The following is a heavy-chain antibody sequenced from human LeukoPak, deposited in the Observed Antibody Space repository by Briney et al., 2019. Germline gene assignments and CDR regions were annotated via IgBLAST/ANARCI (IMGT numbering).Heavy chain of an antibody. D-gene: IGHD2-15*01. Sequence: GGSLRLSCAASGFTFDEYAMHCVRQAPGKGLEWVSGISWNSGSIGYADSVKGRFTISRDNAKNSLYLQMNSLRAEDTALYYCAKARAATSVYFDYWGQGTLVTVSS. J-gene: IGHJ4*02. CDR2: ISWNSGSI. CDR1: GFTFDEYA. CDR3: AKARAATSVYFDY. V-gene: IGHV3-9*01.